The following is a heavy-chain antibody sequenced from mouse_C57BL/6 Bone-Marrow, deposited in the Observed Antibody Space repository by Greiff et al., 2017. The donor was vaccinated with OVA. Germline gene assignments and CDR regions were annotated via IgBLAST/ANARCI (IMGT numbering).Heavy chain of an antibody. V-gene: IGHV2-6-1*01. J-gene: IGHJ4*01. D-gene: IGHD1-1*01. Sequence: VQRVESGPGLVAPSQSLSITCNVSGFSLTSYGVHWVRQPPGKGLEWLVVIWSDGGTTYYSALKSRLSIRKDNSKSQVILKMSRLHTDDTAMYYGARHDGATTVVGAMDYWGQGTSVTVSS. CDR1: GFSLTSYG. CDR2: IWSDGGT. CDR3: ARHDGATTVVGAMDY.